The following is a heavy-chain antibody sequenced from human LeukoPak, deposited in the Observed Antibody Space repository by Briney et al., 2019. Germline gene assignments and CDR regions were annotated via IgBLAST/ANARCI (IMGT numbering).Heavy chain of an antibody. J-gene: IGHJ4*01. Sequence: PGRSLRLSCAASGFTFSSYGMHWVRQAPGKGLEWVAVISYDGSNKYYADSVKGRFTISRDNSKNTLYMQMNSLRAEDTAVYYCAKSSNLLTGYYSYFEYWGHGTLVTVA. CDR1: GFTFSSYG. V-gene: IGHV3-30*18. CDR3: AKSSNLLTGYYSYFEY. D-gene: IGHD3-9*01. CDR2: ISYDGSNK.